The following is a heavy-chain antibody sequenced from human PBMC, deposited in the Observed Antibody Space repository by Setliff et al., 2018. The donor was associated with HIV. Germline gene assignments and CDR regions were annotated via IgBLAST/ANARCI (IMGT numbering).Heavy chain of an antibody. V-gene: IGHV3-7*01. CDR3: ARDSGTTLGATRPGY. J-gene: IGHJ4*02. CDR2: INQDGSAK. D-gene: IGHD1-26*01. CDR1: GVTFSNYW. Sequence: GGSLRLSCAASGVTFSNYWISWVRQAPGKGLEWVANINQDGSAKYYVDSVKGRFTISRDNAKNSLYLQMNSLRAEDTAVYYCARDSGTTLGATRPGYWGQGTLVTVSS.